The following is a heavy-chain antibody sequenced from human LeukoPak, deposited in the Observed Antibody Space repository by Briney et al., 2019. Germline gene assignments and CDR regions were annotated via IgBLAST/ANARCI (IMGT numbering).Heavy chain of an antibody. V-gene: IGHV5-51*01. Sequence: GESLKISCEGSGYSFTNYWIGWVRQMPGRGLEWVAIIFPGDSDTRYSPSFEGQVTISADKSISTAYLQWSSLKASDSAMYYCAASSGWPNWFDPWGQGTLVTVSS. D-gene: IGHD6-19*01. CDR2: IFPGDSDT. CDR3: AASSGWPNWFDP. CDR1: GYSFTNYW. J-gene: IGHJ5*02.